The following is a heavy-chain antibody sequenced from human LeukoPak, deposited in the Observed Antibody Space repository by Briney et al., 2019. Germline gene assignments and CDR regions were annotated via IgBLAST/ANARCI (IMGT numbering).Heavy chain of an antibody. CDR2: INHSGST. D-gene: IGHD4-23*01. Sequence: SETLSLTCAVYGGSFSAYYWSWIRQPPGKGLEWIGEINHSGSTNYNPSLKSRVTISVDTSKNQFSLKLSSVTAADTAVYYCARTTVVTDAFDIWGQGTMVTVSS. CDR1: GGSFSAYY. CDR3: ARTTVVTDAFDI. V-gene: IGHV4-34*01. J-gene: IGHJ3*02.